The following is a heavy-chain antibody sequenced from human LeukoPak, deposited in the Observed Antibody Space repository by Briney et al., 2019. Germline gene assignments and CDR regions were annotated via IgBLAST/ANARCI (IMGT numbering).Heavy chain of an antibody. V-gene: IGHV1-69*01. Sequence: ASVKVSCKASGGTFSSYAISWVRQAPGQGLEWMGGIIPIFGTANYAQKFQGRVAITADESTSTAYMELSSLRSEDTAVYYCAREIAVASDAFDIWGQGTMVTVSS. J-gene: IGHJ3*02. D-gene: IGHD6-19*01. CDR2: IIPIFGTA. CDR3: AREIAVASDAFDI. CDR1: GGTFSSYA.